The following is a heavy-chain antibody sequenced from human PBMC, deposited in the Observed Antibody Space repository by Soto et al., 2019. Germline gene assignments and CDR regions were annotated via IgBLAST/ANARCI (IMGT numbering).Heavy chain of an antibody. CDR1: GGSISSSSYY. CDR2: IYYSGST. V-gene: IGHV4-39*07. Sequence: PSETLSLTCTVSGGSISSSSYYWGWIRQPPGKGLEWTGSIYYSGSTYYNPSLKSRVTISVDTSKNQFSLKLSSVTAADTAVYYCARVFSDSSSFFDPWGQGTLVTVSS. D-gene: IGHD6-13*01. J-gene: IGHJ5*02. CDR3: ARVFSDSSSFFDP.